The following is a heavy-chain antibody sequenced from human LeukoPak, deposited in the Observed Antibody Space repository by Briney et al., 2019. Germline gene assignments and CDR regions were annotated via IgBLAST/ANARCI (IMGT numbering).Heavy chain of an antibody. J-gene: IGHJ6*03. CDR1: EFSVGSNY. CDR2: IYSGGST. V-gene: IGHV3-66*01. D-gene: IGHD2-15*01. CDR3: AKDWRRIVGVGPITRHGNYMDV. Sequence: GGSLRLSCAASEFSVGSNYMTWVRQAPGKGLEWVSLIYSGGSTYYADSVKGRFTISRDNSKNTLYLQMNSLRAEDTAAYYCAKDWRRIVGVGPITRHGNYMDVWGKGTTVTISS.